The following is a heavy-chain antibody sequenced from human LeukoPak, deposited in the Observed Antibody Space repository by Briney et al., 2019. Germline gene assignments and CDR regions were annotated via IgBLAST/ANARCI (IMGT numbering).Heavy chain of an antibody. CDR3: ARGGFEGYPWLNDAFDI. CDR2: MNPNSGNT. CDR1: GYTFTSYD. Sequence: GASVKVSCKASGYTFTSYDINWVRQATGQGLEWMGWMNPNSGNTGYAQKFQGRVTMTRNTSISTAYMELSSLRSEDTAVYYCARGGFEGYPWLNDAFDIWGQGTMVTVSS. D-gene: IGHD3-16*02. V-gene: IGHV1-8*01. J-gene: IGHJ3*02.